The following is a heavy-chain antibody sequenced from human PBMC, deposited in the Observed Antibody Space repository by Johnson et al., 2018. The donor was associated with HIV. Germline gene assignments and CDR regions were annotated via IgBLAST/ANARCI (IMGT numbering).Heavy chain of an antibody. CDR1: GFTFDEYG. CDR3: ARDQRSSGLNDQTDAFDI. J-gene: IGHJ3*02. CDR2: INWNGGNT. D-gene: IGHD6-19*01. V-gene: IGHV3-20*04. Sequence: VQLVEYGGGVVRPGGSLRLSCAASGFTFDEYGMSWVRQVPGKGLEWVSGINWNGGNTGYADSVKGRVTISRDNAKNSLYLQMNSLTAEDTAFYYCARDQRSSGLNDQTDAFDIWGQGTMVTVSS.